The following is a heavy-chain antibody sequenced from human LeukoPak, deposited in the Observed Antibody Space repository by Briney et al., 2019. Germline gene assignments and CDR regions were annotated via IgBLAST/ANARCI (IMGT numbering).Heavy chain of an antibody. CDR2: IYHSGST. Sequence: SGTLSLTCAVSGGSISSSNWWSWVRQPPGKGLEWIGEIYHSGSTNYNPSLKSRVTISVDKSKNQFSLKLSSVTAADTAVYYCARDLRSGLRPIWFDPWGQGTLVTVSS. V-gene: IGHV4-4*02. D-gene: IGHD4-17*01. J-gene: IGHJ5*02. CDR3: ARDLRSGLRPIWFDP. CDR1: GGSISSSNW.